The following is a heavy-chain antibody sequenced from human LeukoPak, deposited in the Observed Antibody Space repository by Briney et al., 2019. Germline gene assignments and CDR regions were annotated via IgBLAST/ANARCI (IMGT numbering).Heavy chain of an antibody. D-gene: IGHD3-16*01. CDR3: AGGWGGDFDC. CDR2: INWNGAST. J-gene: IGHJ4*02. CDR1: GFNFDEYG. Sequence: PGGSLRLSCAASGFNFDEYGMSWVRQPPGKGLEWVSGINWNGASTGYADSMKGRSTISRDNAKNSLYLQINSLRVEDTAFYYCAGGWGGDFDCWGQGTLVTVSS. V-gene: IGHV3-20*04.